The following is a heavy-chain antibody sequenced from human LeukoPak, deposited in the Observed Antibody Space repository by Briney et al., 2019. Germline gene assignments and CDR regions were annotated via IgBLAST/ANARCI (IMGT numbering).Heavy chain of an antibody. J-gene: IGHJ4*02. CDR3: ARELTTQTKASCSGGNCLGYFDY. Sequence: GGSLTLSCAPSGFPLKTYWMTWPRQAPEKGLEWVANIKQYESEKHYVHSVKGRFTISRDNAKSSLYLQMDSLRAEDTAVYYCARELTTQTKASCSGGNCLGYFDYCGQGTLVTVSS. D-gene: IGHD2-15*01. V-gene: IGHV3-7*01. CDR1: GFPLKTYW. CDR2: IKQYESEK.